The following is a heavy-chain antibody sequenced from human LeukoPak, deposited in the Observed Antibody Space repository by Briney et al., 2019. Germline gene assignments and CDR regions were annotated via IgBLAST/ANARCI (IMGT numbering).Heavy chain of an antibody. CDR1: GGSISSYY. J-gene: IGHJ4*02. Sequence: SETLSLTCTVSGGSISSYYWSWIRQPAGKGLQWIGRVYSSGSTNDNPSLKSRITMSVDTSKNQISLKVSSVTAAATAAYSYARVTGYMIENYFDYWGQGTLVTVSS. D-gene: IGHD3-22*01. V-gene: IGHV4-4*07. CDR2: VYSSGST. CDR3: ARVTGYMIENYFDY.